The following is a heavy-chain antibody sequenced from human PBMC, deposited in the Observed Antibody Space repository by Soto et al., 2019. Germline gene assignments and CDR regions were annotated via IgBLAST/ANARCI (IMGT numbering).Heavy chain of an antibody. J-gene: IGHJ4*02. CDR2: IHHSGST. D-gene: IGHD1-26*01. V-gene: IGHV4-4*02. CDR1: GASISSTSSGDW. CDR3: AKMVGATPGDS. Sequence: QVQLQESGPGLVKPSGTLSLTCTVSGASISSTSSGDWWSWVRQPPGKGLEWIGEIHHSGSTNYYPSLKNRVTTSVDKSQNQFSLRLVSVTAASTAGYYCAKMVGATPGDSWGQGTLVTVSS.